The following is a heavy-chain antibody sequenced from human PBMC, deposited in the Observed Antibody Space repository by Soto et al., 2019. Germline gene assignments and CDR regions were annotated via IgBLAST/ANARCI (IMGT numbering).Heavy chain of an antibody. J-gene: IGHJ6*02. V-gene: IGHV4-39*01. D-gene: IGHD5-18*01. CDR1: GGSISSSSYY. CDR3: ARQPTDGNNYGAYGMDV. CDR2: ISYGGNT. Sequence: SETLSLTCTVSGGSISSSSYYWGWIRQPPGRGLEWIGSISYGGNTYYNPSLKSRVTISVDTSKSQFSLILSSVTAADTAVYYCARQPTDGNNYGAYGMDVWGQGTTVTVS.